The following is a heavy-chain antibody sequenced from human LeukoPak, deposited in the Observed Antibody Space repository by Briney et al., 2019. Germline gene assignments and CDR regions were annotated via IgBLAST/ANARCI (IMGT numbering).Heavy chain of an antibody. CDR3: ARDCLWYSSSWYGLGFDP. CDR1: GGSFSGYY. D-gene: IGHD6-13*01. Sequence: PSETLSLTCAVYGGSFSGYYWSWIRQPPGKGLEWIGYIYYSGSTNYNPSLKSRVTISVDTSKNQFSLKLSSVTAADTAVYYCARDCLWYSSSWYGLGFDPWGQGTLVTVSS. CDR2: IYYSGST. J-gene: IGHJ5*02. V-gene: IGHV4-59*01.